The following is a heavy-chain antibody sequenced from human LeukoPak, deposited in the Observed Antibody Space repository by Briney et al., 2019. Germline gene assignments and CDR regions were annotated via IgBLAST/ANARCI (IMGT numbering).Heavy chain of an antibody. CDR2: ISYDGSNK. CDR1: GFTFSSYA. V-gene: IGHV3-30*04. J-gene: IGHJ4*02. D-gene: IGHD5-18*01. CDR3: ARDLFPGMDTAMVSMDY. Sequence: TGGSLRLSCAASGFTFSSYAMHWVRQAPGKGLEWVAVISYDGSNKYYADSVKGRFTISRDNSKNTLYLQMNSLRAEDTAVYYCARDLFPGMDTAMVSMDYWGQGTLVTVSS.